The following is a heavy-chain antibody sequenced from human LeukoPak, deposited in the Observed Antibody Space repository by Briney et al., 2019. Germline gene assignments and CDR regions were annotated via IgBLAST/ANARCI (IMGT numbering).Heavy chain of an antibody. CDR1: GYTFTSYD. CDR3: ARAAAGYCSGGSCYHND. V-gene: IGHV1-8*01. Sequence: ASVKVSCKASGYTFTSYDINWVRQATGQGLEWMGWMNPNSGNTGYAQKFQGRVTMTRNTSISTAYMELSSLRSEDTAVYYCARAAAGYCSGGSCYHNDWGQGTLVTVSS. D-gene: IGHD2-15*01. J-gene: IGHJ4*02. CDR2: MNPNSGNT.